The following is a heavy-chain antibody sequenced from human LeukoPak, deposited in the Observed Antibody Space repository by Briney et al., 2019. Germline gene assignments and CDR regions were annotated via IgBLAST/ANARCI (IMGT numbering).Heavy chain of an antibody. CDR2: IKQDGSEK. V-gene: IGHV3-7*01. CDR3: AKNRPPRDGYNGSFDY. D-gene: IGHD5-24*01. CDR1: GFTFSSYW. Sequence: PGGSLRLSCAASGFTFSSYWMSWVRQAPGKGLEWVANIKQDGSEKYYVDSVKGRFTISRDNSKNTLYLQMNSLRAEDTAVYYCAKNRPPRDGYNGSFDYWGQGTLVTVSS. J-gene: IGHJ4*02.